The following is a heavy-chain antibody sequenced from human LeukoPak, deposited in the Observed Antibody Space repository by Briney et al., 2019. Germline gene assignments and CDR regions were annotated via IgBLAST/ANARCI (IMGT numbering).Heavy chain of an antibody. Sequence: GASVKVSCKASGYTFTSYGISWVRQAPGQGLEWMGWISAYKGNTNYAQKLQGRVTMTTDTSTSTAYMELRSLRSDDTAVYYCARAAGPFWSGYPNWFDPWGQGTLVTVSS. CDR2: ISAYKGNT. V-gene: IGHV1-18*01. CDR3: ARAAGPFWSGYPNWFDP. D-gene: IGHD3-3*01. CDR1: GYTFTSYG. J-gene: IGHJ5*02.